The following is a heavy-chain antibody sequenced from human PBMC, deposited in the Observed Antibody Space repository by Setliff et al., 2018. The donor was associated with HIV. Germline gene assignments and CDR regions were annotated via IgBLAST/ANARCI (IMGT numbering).Heavy chain of an antibody. V-gene: IGHV4-39*01. CDR2: IYYSGST. CDR1: GGSISSSSYY. D-gene: IGHD3-10*01. Sequence: SETLSLTCTVSGGSISSSSYYWGWIRQPPGKGREWIGSIYYSGSTYYNPSLKSRVTISVDTSKNQFSLKLSSVTAADTAVYYCARHGLLWFGAGYNWFDPWGQGTLVTVSS. J-gene: IGHJ5*02. CDR3: ARHGLLWFGAGYNWFDP.